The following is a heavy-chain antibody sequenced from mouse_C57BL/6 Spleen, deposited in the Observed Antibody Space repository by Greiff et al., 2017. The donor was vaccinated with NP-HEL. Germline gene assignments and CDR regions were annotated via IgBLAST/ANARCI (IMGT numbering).Heavy chain of an antibody. Sequence: EVKLVESGGGLVKPGGSLKLSCAASGFTFSDYGMHWVRQAPEKGLEWVAYISSGSSTIYYADTVKGRFTISRDNAKNTLFLQMTSLRSEDTAMYYCASGDYDVCYFDVWGTGTTVTVSS. V-gene: IGHV5-17*01. J-gene: IGHJ1*03. CDR3: ASGDYDVCYFDV. CDR1: GFTFSDYG. CDR2: ISSGSSTI. D-gene: IGHD2-4*01.